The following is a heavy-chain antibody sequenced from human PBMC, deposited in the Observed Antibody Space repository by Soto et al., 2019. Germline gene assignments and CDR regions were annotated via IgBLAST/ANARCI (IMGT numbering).Heavy chain of an antibody. CDR3: ARDGRRRYDIVVVPAAIPPYYYYGMDV. D-gene: IGHD2-2*02. CDR2: ISAYNGNT. CDR1: GYTFTSYG. J-gene: IGHJ6*02. V-gene: IGHV1-18*04. Sequence: QVQLVQSGAEVKKPGASVKVSCKASGYTFTSYGISWVRQAPGQGLEWMGWISAYNGNTNYAQKLQGRVTMTTDTSTSKAYMELRSLRSDDTAVYYCARDGRRRYDIVVVPAAIPPYYYYGMDVWGQGTTVTVSS.